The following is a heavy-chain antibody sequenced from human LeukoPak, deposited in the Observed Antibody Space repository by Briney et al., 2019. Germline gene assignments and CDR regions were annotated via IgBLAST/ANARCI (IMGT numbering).Heavy chain of an antibody. D-gene: IGHD5-18*01. Sequence: PGGSLRLSCAASGFTFSSYWMSWVRQAPGKGLEWVANIKQDGSEKYYVDSVKGRFTISRDNAKNSLSLLMNSLRAEDTAVYYCARDLSSRGYTYGTPAFTFDIWGQGTMVTVSS. V-gene: IGHV3-7*01. CDR3: ARDLSSRGYTYGTPAFTFDI. CDR2: IKQDGSEK. CDR1: GFTFSSYW. J-gene: IGHJ3*02.